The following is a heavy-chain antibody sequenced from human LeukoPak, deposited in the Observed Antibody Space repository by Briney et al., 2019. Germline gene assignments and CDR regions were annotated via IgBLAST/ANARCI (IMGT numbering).Heavy chain of an antibody. Sequence: PSETLSLTCTVSGGSISSYYWSWIRQPPGEGLEWIGYIYYSGTTSYDPSLKSRVTISVDTSKNQFSLNLTSVTAADTALYYCARDVNLAYWGQGTLVTVSS. V-gene: IGHV4-59*01. CDR2: IYYSGTT. CDR1: GGSISSYY. J-gene: IGHJ4*02. CDR3: ARDVNLAY.